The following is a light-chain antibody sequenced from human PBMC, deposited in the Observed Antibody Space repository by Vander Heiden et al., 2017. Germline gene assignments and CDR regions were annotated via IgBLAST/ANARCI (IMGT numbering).Light chain of an antibody. J-gene: IGKJ5*01. Sequence: IVLTQSPATLSLSPGERATLSCRASRTVNGYLAWYQQIPGQSPRLLIYETSNRATGIPARFSGSGSETDFTLTISSLEPEDFALYYCQQRSNWPQMTFGQGTRLDIK. CDR3: QQRSNWPQMT. V-gene: IGKV3-11*01. CDR2: ETS. CDR1: RTVNGY.